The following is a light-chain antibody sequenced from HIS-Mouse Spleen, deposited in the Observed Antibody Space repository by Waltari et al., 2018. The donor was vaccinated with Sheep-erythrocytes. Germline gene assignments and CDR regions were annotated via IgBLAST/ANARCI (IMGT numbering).Light chain of an antibody. J-gene: IGKJ1*01. CDR2: GAS. V-gene: IGKV3-15*01. CDR3: QQSYGTPRT. CDR1: QSVSSN. Sequence: EIVMTQSPATLSVSPGERATLSCRASQSVSSNLAWYQQKPGQAPRLLIYGASTRATGIPARFSGSGSGTEFTLTISSMQSEDFAVYYCQQSYGTPRTFGQGTKVEIK.